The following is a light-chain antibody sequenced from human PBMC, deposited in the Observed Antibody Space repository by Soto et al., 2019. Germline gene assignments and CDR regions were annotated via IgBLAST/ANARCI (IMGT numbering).Light chain of an antibody. V-gene: IGKV3-15*01. Sequence: EIVMTQSPATLSVSPGERAIVSCRASQSISSNIAWYQQKPGQAPRLLIYDASTRATRFPARFSGSGSGTEFTLTITSLQSEDFAVYYCQQYNNWPDTFGPGTKLEIK. CDR1: QSISSN. J-gene: IGKJ2*01. CDR3: QQYNNWPDT. CDR2: DAS.